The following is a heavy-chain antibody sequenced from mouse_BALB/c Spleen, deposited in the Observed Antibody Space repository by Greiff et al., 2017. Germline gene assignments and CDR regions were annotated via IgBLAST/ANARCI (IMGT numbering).Heavy chain of an antibody. Sequence: VQLQQSGPGLVAPSQSLSITCTVSGFSLTDYGVSWIRQPPGKGLEWLGVIWGGGSTYYNSALKSRLSISKDNSKSQVFLKMNSLQTDDTARYYCAREAYGNPFDYWGQGTTLTVSS. J-gene: IGHJ2*01. CDR2: IWGGGST. CDR1: GFSLTDYG. CDR3: AREAYGNPFDY. V-gene: IGHV2-6-5*01. D-gene: IGHD2-1*01.